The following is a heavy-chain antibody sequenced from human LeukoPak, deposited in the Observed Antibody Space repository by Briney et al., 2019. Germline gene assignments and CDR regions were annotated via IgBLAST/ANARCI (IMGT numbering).Heavy chain of an antibody. Sequence: ASVKVSCKASGYTFIGHYMHWVRQAPGQGLEWMGWINSNSGGTKYAQKFQGSVIMTRDTSISTAYMELGRLKSDDMAVYYCARGRIHSWSDAFDIWGQGTTVTVSS. V-gene: IGHV1-2*02. CDR1: GYTFIGHY. J-gene: IGHJ3*02. CDR2: INSNSGGT. D-gene: IGHD5-18*01. CDR3: ARGRIHSWSDAFDI.